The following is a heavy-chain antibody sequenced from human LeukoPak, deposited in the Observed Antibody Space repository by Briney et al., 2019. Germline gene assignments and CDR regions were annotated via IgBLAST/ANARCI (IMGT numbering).Heavy chain of an antibody. Sequence: GASVKVSCKASGYTFTGYYMHWVRQAPGKGLEWVAVIWYDGSNKYYADSVKGRFTISRDNSKNTLYLQMNSLRAEDTAVYYCASPGSLPHWGQGTLVTVSS. CDR3: ASPGSLPH. J-gene: IGHJ1*01. CDR2: IWYDGSNK. V-gene: IGHV3-33*01. CDR1: GYTFTGYY. D-gene: IGHD5-12*01.